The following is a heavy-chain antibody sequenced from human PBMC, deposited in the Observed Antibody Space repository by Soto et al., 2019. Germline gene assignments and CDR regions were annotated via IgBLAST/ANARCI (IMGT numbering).Heavy chain of an antibody. D-gene: IGHD7-27*01. CDR3: ARGSYHDSWGFDP. V-gene: IGHV1-8*01. Sequence: QVQLVQSGVEVKKPGASVKVSCKASGYTFTSFDINWMRQATGQGLEWMGWMNPNSGNTGYAQKFQGRVSMTRDTSISTAYMELTSLRSEDTAVYYCARGSYHDSWGFDPWGQGTLVTVSS. J-gene: IGHJ5*02. CDR1: GYTFTSFD. CDR2: MNPNSGNT.